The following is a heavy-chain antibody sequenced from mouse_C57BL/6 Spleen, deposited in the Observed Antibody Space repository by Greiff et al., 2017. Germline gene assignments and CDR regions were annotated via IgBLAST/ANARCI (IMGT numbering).Heavy chain of an antibody. CDR3: ARADDGYDYYAMDY. D-gene: IGHD2-3*01. CDR1: GFSLTSYG. CDR2: IWGDGST. Sequence: VQGVESGPGLVAPSQSLSITCTVSGFSLTSYGVSWVRQPPGKGLEWLGVIWGDGSTNYHSAPISRLSISKDNSKSQVFLELKSLRTDDTDTYYCARADDGYDYYAMDYWGQGTSVTVSS. V-gene: IGHV2-3*01. J-gene: IGHJ4*01.